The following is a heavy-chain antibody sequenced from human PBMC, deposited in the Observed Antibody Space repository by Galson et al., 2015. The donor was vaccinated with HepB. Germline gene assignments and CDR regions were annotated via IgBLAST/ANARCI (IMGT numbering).Heavy chain of an antibody. D-gene: IGHD3-3*01. V-gene: IGHV3-23*01. CDR2: ISGSGGST. J-gene: IGHJ4*02. CDR3: AKEGVADLLEYYFDY. Sequence: SLRLSCAASEFTFSSYAMSWVRQAPGKGLEWVSAISGSGGSTYYADSVKGRFTISRDNSKNTLYLQMNSLRAEDTAVYYCAKEGVADLLEYYFDYWGQGTLVTVSS. CDR1: EFTFSSYA.